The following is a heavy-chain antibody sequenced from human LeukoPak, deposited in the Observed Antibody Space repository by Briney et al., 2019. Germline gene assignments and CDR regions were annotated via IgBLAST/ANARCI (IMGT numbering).Heavy chain of an antibody. CDR3: AREGSSSLNDAFDI. D-gene: IGHD6-13*01. J-gene: IGHJ3*02. CDR2: IIPILGIA. CDR1: GGTFSSYT. Sequence: ASVKVSCKASGGTFSSYTISWVRQAPGQGLEWMGRIIPILGIANYAQKFQGRVTITADKSTSTAYMELSSLRSEDTAVYYCAREGSSSLNDAFDIWGQGTMVTVSS. V-gene: IGHV1-69*04.